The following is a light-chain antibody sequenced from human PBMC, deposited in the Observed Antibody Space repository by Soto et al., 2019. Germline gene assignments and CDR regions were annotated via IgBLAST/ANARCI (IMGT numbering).Light chain of an antibody. CDR3: RXYGSSXLFS. CDR1: QSVNSNF. V-gene: IGKV3-20*01. Sequence: VVLTQSPGTLSLSPGERATLSCRASQSVNSNFLAWYQQKPGQAPRLLIYGASSRATGIPDRXXXXXXGXXXXXXXXXXXPEDFAVXXCRXYGSSXLFSFGPGTKVDIK. CDR2: GAS. J-gene: IGKJ3*01.